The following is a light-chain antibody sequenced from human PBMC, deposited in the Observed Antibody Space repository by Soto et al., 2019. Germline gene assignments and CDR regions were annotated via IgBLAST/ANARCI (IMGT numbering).Light chain of an antibody. J-gene: IGLJ1*01. Sequence: QSVLTQPPSASGTPGQRVTISCSGSNSNIGSNTVNWYQQLPGTAPKLLIYYDNLRPSGVPDRISGSKSGTSASLAISGLQSDDEADYYCAAWDDSLNRRVFGTGTKGTVL. CDR1: NSNIGSNT. CDR2: YDN. CDR3: AAWDDSLNRRV. V-gene: IGLV1-44*01.